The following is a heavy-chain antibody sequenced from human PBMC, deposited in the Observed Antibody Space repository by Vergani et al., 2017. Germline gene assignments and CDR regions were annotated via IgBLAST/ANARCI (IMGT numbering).Heavy chain of an antibody. CDR2: ISGSGGST. V-gene: IGHV3-23*01. CDR1: GFTFSSYA. J-gene: IGHJ6*04. Sequence: EVQLLESGGGLVQPGGSLRLSCAASGFTFSSYARSWVRQAPGKGLEWVSAISGSGGSTYYADSVKGRFTISRDNSKNTLYLQMNSLRAEDTAVYYCAKESPYCSSTSCPMDVWGKGTTVTVSS. CDR3: AKESPYCSSTSCPMDV. D-gene: IGHD2-2*01.